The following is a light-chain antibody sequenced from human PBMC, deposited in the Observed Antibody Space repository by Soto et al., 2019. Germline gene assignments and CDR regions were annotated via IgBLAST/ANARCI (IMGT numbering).Light chain of an antibody. CDR1: SSDVGAYNY. J-gene: IGLJ2*01. V-gene: IGLV2-11*01. CDR2: DVK. CDR3: CSYAVTDTVV. Sequence: QSVLTQPRSVSGSPGQSVTISCNGSSSDVGAYNYVSWYQQHPGKAPKLMVYDVKKRPSGVPDRFSGSKFGDTASLIISGLQAADEADYYCCSYAVTDTVVFGGGTKLTVL.